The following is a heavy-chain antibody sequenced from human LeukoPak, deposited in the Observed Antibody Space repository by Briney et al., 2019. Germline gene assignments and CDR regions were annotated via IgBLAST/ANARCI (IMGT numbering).Heavy chain of an antibody. CDR3: ARDSSGYYYGYFDY. J-gene: IGHJ4*02. V-gene: IGHV1-69*05. Sequence: ASVKVSCKASGGTFSSYAISWVRQAPGQGLEWMGGIIPIFGTANYAQKFQGRVTITTDESTSTAYMELSSLRSEDTAAYYCARDSSGYYYGYFDYWGQGTLVTVSS. D-gene: IGHD3-22*01. CDR2: IIPIFGTA. CDR1: GGTFSSYA.